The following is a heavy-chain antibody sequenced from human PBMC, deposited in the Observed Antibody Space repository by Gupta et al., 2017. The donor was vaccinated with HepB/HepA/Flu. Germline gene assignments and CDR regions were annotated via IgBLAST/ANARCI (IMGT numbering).Heavy chain of an antibody. V-gene: IGHV3-11*04. CDR1: SFPLRDSY. D-gene: IGHD2-8*01. Sequence: VHLLESGGGLVKPGGSLTLTCSGSSFPLRDSYIHWIRQTAEKGLEWVSVISSSGRSKYYADSVKGRFAISRDNAKNSVYLQMSSLRAEDTAIYSCASGPSTNYMVVWGRGTSVTVSS. J-gene: IGHJ6*04. CDR2: ISSSGRSK. CDR3: ASGPSTNYMVV.